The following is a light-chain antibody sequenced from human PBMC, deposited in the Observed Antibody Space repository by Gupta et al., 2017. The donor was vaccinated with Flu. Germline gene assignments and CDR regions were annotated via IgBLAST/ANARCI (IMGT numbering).Light chain of an antibody. CDR1: DLVQDY. Sequence: SSELTQPASVSVSPRQAAPITCFGSDLVQDYDHWNQQRAGQLHLLVIYEDKKRPAGLPGGFAGSNSHSSASLTLTWAHAEDEADYYWHAWDSGVLVFGGGTRLTVL. CDR3: HAWDSGVLV. CDR2: EDK. V-gene: IGLV3-1*01. J-gene: IGLJ2*01.